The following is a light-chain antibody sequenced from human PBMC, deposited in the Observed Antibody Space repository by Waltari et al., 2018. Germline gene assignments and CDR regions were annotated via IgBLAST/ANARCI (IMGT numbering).Light chain of an antibody. J-gene: IGKJ2*01. V-gene: IGKV3-15*01. Sequence: ETVMTQSQASLSVSPGERATLSSRASQTIRTNLAWYQHKPGQAPRLLIHGASTRAPGIPARFSGSGSGTEFTLTISSLQSEDSAVYYCQQYNNWPPGDTFGQGTRLEVK. CDR2: GAS. CDR3: QQYNNWPPGDT. CDR1: QTIRTN.